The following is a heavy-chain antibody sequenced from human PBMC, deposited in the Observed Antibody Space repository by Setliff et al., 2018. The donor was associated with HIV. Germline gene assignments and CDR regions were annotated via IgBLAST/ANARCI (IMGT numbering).Heavy chain of an antibody. Sequence: GGSLRLSCAASKFTFSRYWMSWVRQSPGKGLEWVANINQDGSEKYYVASVKGRFTISRDNAKNSLYLQMNSLRAEDTAVYYCARVWDYGSGSYGMDVWGQGTTVTVS. V-gene: IGHV3-7*01. J-gene: IGHJ6*02. CDR1: KFTFSRYW. CDR3: ARVWDYGSGSYGMDV. CDR2: INQDGSEK. D-gene: IGHD3-10*01.